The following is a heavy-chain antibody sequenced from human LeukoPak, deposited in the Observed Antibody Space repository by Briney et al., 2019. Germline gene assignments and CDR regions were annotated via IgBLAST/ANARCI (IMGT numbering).Heavy chain of an antibody. D-gene: IGHD3-22*01. CDR2: INHSGST. Sequence: SETLSLTCAVYGGSFSGYYWSWIRQPPGKGLEWIGEINHSGSTNYNPSLKSRVTISVDTSKNQFSLKLSSVTAADTAVYYCAVSSGSPNWFDPWGQGTLVTVSS. CDR1: GGSFSGYY. CDR3: AVSSGSPNWFDP. V-gene: IGHV4-34*01. J-gene: IGHJ5*02.